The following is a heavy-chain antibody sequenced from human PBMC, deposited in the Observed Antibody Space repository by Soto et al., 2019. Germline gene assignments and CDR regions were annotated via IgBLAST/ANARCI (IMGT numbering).Heavy chain of an antibody. CDR3: ATVDSSLAHFDY. J-gene: IGHJ4*02. D-gene: IGHD2-2*03. CDR2: IYHSGST. CDR1: GGSISSSNW. Sequence: QVQLQESGPGLVKPSGTLSLTCAVSGGSISSSNWWNWVRQPPGKGLEWIGEIYHSGSTNYSPSLKSRVTISVDKSTNQFSLMLSSVTAADTAVYFCATVDSSLAHFDYWGQGTLVTVSS. V-gene: IGHV4-4*02.